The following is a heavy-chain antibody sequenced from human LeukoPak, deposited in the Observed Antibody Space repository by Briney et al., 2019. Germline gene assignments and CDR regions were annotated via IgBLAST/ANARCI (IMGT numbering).Heavy chain of an antibody. CDR1: GFTFSTYW. V-gene: IGHV3-74*01. Sequence: PGGSLRLSCAASGFTFSTYWMHWVRHAPGKGLVWVSRINTDGSSTSYADSVKGRFAISRDNAKNTLYLQMNSLRAEDTAVYYCARVGAHCSSTNCFDYFDYWGQGTLVTVSS. CDR3: ARVGAHCSSTNCFDYFDY. D-gene: IGHD2-2*01. J-gene: IGHJ4*02. CDR2: INTDGSST.